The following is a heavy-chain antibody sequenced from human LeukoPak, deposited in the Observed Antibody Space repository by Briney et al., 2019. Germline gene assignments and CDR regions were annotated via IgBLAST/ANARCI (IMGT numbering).Heavy chain of an antibody. V-gene: IGHV3-74*01. J-gene: IGHJ3*02. CDR2: INCDGSWK. CDR3: ARENFYDSSDYDVFDI. Sequence: PGGSLRLSCAASGFTFSSYWIHWVRQAPGKGLVWVSRINCDGSWKVYADSVKRRFTISRDNAKNTLYLQMNSLRAEDTAVYYCARENFYDSSDYDVFDIWGQGTMVTVSS. D-gene: IGHD3-22*01. CDR1: GFTFSSYW.